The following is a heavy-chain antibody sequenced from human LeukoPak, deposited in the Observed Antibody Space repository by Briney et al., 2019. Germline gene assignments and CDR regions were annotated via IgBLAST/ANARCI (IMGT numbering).Heavy chain of an antibody. CDR1: GGSISSSSYY. Sequence: PSETLSLTCTVSGGSISSSSYYWGWIRQPPGKGLEWIGSIYYSGSTYYSPSLKSRVTISMDTSKNQFSLKLRSVTAADTAVYYCARTLYGSGSYYGFVWEYWGQGTLVTVSS. CDR3: ARTLYGSGSYYGFVWEY. J-gene: IGHJ4*02. V-gene: IGHV4-39*07. D-gene: IGHD3-10*01. CDR2: IYYSGST.